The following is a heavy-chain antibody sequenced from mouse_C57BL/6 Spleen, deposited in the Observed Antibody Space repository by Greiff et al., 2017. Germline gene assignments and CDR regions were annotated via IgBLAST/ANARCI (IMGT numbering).Heavy chain of an antibody. CDR3: ARESYGSSPYWYIDV. J-gene: IGHJ1*03. CDR1: GYSITSGYY. CDR2: ISYDGSN. V-gene: IGHV3-6*01. Sequence: EVQLQQSGPGLVKPSQSLSLTCSVTGYSITSGYYWNWIRQSPGNKLEWMGYISYDGSNNYNPSLKNRISITRDKSKNQFFLKLNSVTTEDTATYFCARESYGSSPYWYIDVWGTGTSVTVSS. D-gene: IGHD1-1*01.